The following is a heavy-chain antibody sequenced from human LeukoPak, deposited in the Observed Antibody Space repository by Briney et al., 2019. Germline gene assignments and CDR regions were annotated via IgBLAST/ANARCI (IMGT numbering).Heavy chain of an antibody. D-gene: IGHD2-2*01. Sequence: VKVSCKASGYTFTGYYMHWVRQAPGQGLEWMGWIKPNSGGTNYAQKFQGTVTMTRDTSISTVYMELSRLRYDDTAVYYCARDPAAPAMHLDYWGQGTLVTVPS. CDR2: IKPNSGGT. CDR3: ARDPAAPAMHLDY. J-gene: IGHJ4*02. V-gene: IGHV1-2*02. CDR1: GYTFTGYY.